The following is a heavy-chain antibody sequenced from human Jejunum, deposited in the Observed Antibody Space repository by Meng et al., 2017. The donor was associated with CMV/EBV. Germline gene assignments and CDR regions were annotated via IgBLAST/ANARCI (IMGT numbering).Heavy chain of an antibody. Sequence: RHWVRQAPGQGLEWMGLINPSTGSTSYAQKFQGRIIMTRDTSTSTVYMELSSLTSEDTALYYCARSVTVLGVDIPRWAYNYGLDVWGQGTTVTVSS. J-gene: IGHJ6*02. D-gene: IGHD3-3*01. CDR2: INPSTGST. V-gene: IGHV1-46*01. CDR3: ARSVTVLGVDIPRWAYNYGLDV.